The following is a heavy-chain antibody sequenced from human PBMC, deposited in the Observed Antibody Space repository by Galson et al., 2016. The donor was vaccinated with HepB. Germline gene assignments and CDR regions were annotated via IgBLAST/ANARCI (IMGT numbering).Heavy chain of an antibody. D-gene: IGHD1-1*01. Sequence: SLRLSCAVSGFTFSSYAMHWVRQAPGKGLEWVAVISYDGSNKYHADSVKGRFTISRDNSKNTLYLQMNSLRGEDTAVYYCARDALNWNGNPEDYWGQGTLVTVSS. CDR2: ISYDGSNK. CDR3: ARDALNWNGNPEDY. CDR1: GFTFSSYA. J-gene: IGHJ4*02. V-gene: IGHV3-30-3*01.